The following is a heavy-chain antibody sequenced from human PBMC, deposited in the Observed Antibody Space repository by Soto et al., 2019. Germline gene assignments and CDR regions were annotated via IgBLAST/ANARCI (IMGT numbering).Heavy chain of an antibody. V-gene: IGHV3-30*18. CDR3: PKYRARYCRGGSSYPIFDF. D-gene: IGHD2-15*01. CDR2: ISYDGSNK. Sequence: GSTPRKRVPKAPGKGLEWVAVISYDGSNKYYADSVKGRFTISRDNSKSTLYLQMNSLRAEDTAVYYFPKYRARYCRGGSSYPIFDFLGQGP. CDR1: GSTP. J-gene: IGHJ4*02.